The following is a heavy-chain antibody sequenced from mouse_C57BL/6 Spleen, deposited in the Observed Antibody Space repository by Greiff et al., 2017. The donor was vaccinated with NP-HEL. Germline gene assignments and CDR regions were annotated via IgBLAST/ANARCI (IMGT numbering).Heavy chain of an antibody. J-gene: IGHJ2*01. V-gene: IGHV1-80*01. CDR2: IYPGGGDT. D-gene: IGHD2-4*01. CDR3: ARYDYDDYFDY. Sequence: QVQLQQSGAELVKPGASVKISCKASGYSFSSYWMNWVKQRPGKGLERIGQIYPGGGDTNYNGQFKGKGTMTADKSSRTAYMQLSSLTSEASAVYLCARYDYDDYFDYWGQGTTLTVSS. CDR1: GYSFSSYW.